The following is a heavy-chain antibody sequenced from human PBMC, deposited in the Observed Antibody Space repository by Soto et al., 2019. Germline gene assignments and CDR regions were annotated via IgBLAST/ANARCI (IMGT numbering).Heavy chain of an antibody. V-gene: IGHV1-18*01. D-gene: IGHD4-4*01. J-gene: IGHJ6*02. CDR1: GYTFTSYG. Sequence: GASVKVSCKASGYTFTSYGISWVRQAPGQRREGMGWISAYNGNTNYAQKLQGRVTMTTDTSTSTAYLELRSLRSDDTAVYYCARDFPMTTVTTGDYYYYGMDVWGQGTTVTAP. CDR2: ISAYNGNT. CDR3: ARDFPMTTVTTGDYYYYGMDV.